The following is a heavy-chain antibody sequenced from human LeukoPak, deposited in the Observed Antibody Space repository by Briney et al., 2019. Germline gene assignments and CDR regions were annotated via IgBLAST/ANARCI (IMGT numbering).Heavy chain of an antibody. CDR2: VSFGGDT. Sequence: PSETLSLTCTVSGASISSSRSYGAWIRQPPGKGLEWIASVSFGGDTYYNPSLKSRVTISVDTSKNMFSLRLTSVTAADTAVYYCARERYNRELLPSLIDYWGQGTLVTVSS. CDR3: ARERYNRELLPSLIDY. CDR1: GASISSSRSY. D-gene: IGHD1-26*01. J-gene: IGHJ4*02. V-gene: IGHV4-39*07.